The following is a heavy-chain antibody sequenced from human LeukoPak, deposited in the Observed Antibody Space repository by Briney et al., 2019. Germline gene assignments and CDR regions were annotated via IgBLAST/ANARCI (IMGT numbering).Heavy chain of an antibody. D-gene: IGHD3-10*01. CDR3: VRDRDYYGMDV. CDR2: ISTAGGT. V-gene: IGHV3-13*04. J-gene: IGHJ6*02. Sequence: PGGSLRRSCAASGLTFSDYDMHWVRQPTGKGLEWVSTISTAGGTYYPGSVKGRFTISRENAKNSLYLQMNSLRAGDTAVYYCVRDRDYYGMDVWGQGTTVTVSS. CDR1: GLTFSDYD.